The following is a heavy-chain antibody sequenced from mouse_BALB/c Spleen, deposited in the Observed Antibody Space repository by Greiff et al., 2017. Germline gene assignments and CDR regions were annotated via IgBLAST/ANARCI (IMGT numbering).Heavy chain of an antibody. CDR2: IYPYNGGT. J-gene: IGHJ4*01. Sequence: EVQLQQSGPELVKPGASVKISCMASGYTFTDYYMHWVQQSHGKSLEWIGYIYPYNGGTGYNQKFKSKATLTVDNSSSTAYMELRSLTSEDSAGYYCARGGSSGAMDYWGQGTSVTVSS. D-gene: IGHD1-1*01. CDR1: GYTFTDYY. CDR3: ARGGSSGAMDY. V-gene: IGHV1S29*02.